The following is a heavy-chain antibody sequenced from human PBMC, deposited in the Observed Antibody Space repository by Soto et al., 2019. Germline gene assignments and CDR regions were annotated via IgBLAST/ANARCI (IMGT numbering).Heavy chain of an antibody. J-gene: IGHJ4*02. CDR3: GKDRVSEHNSGWPQGH. V-gene: IGHV3-30*18. CDR2: ISNDGRNK. Sequence: QVQLVESGGGVVQPGRSLRLSCAASGFTFSSYGMHWVRQAPGKGLEWVAVISNDGRNKYYGDSVRGRFTISRDNSKNTLDLQMNSLRPEDTAVYHCGKDRVSEHNSGWPQGHWGQGTLVTVSS. CDR1: GFTFSSYG. D-gene: IGHD6-19*01.